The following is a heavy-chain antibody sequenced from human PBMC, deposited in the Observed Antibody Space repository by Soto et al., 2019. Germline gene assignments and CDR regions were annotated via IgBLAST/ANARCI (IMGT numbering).Heavy chain of an antibody. Sequence: EVQLVESGGGLVQPGGSLRLSCAASGFTFSSYAMHWVRQAPGKGLEYVSAISSNGGSTYYANSVKGRFTISRDNSKNTLYLQMGSLRAEDMAVNYCARAYYYGSGSGAFDIWGQGTMVTVSS. CDR3: ARAYYYGSGSGAFDI. V-gene: IGHV3-64*01. CDR2: ISSNGGST. CDR1: GFTFSSYA. J-gene: IGHJ3*02. D-gene: IGHD3-10*01.